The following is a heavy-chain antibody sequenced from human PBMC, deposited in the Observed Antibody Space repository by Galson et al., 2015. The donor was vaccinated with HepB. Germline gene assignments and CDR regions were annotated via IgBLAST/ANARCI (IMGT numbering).Heavy chain of an antibody. CDR2: ISSSNSYI. Sequence: SLRLSCAASGFSFNSYTLNWVRQAPGKGLEWVSSISSSNSYIYYADSVKGRFTISRDNAKKALYLQMSGLRVEDTAVYYCAREGYTDGWYWDDHYYYHGMDVWGHGTTVTVSS. D-gene: IGHD6-19*01. CDR3: AREGYTDGWYWDDHYYYHGMDV. V-gene: IGHV3-21*01. J-gene: IGHJ6*02. CDR1: GFSFNSYT.